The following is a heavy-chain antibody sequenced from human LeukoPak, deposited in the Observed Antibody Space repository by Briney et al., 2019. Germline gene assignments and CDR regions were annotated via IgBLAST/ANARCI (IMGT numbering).Heavy chain of an antibody. CDR1: GGSFSGYY. Sequence: SETLSLTCAVYGGSFSGYYWSWIRQPPGKGLEWIGEINHSGSTNYNPSLKSRVTISVDTSKNQFSLKLSSVTAADTAVYYCARAGGRAGLRGYSSSSHMDVWGKGTTVTVSS. CDR2: INHSGST. CDR3: ARAGGRAGLRGYSSSSHMDV. D-gene: IGHD6-6*01. V-gene: IGHV4-34*01. J-gene: IGHJ6*03.